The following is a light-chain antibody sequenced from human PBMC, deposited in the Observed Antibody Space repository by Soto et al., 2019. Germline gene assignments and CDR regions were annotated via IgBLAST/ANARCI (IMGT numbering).Light chain of an antibody. CDR1: SSDVGANNY. J-gene: IGLJ1*01. CDR3: SSYAGTNRV. CDR2: EVT. Sequence: QSALTQPPSASGSPGQSVTISCTGTSSDVGANNYVSWYQQHPGKAPKLMIYEVTKRPSGVPDSFSGSKSGNTASLTVSGLQAEDEADYYCSSYAGTNRVFGTGTKVTVL. V-gene: IGLV2-8*01.